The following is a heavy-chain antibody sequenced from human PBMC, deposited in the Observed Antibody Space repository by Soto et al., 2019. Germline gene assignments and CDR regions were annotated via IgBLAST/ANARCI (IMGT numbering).Heavy chain of an antibody. CDR2: IYYSGST. J-gene: IGHJ4*02. Sequence: PSETLSLTCTVSGGSISSYYWSWIRQPPGKGLEWIGYIYYSGSTNYNPSLKSRVTISVDTSKNQFSLKLSSVTAADTAVYYCARGYDFWSGYYIDYWGQGTLVTVSS. V-gene: IGHV4-59*01. CDR1: GGSISSYY. CDR3: ARGYDFWSGYYIDY. D-gene: IGHD3-3*01.